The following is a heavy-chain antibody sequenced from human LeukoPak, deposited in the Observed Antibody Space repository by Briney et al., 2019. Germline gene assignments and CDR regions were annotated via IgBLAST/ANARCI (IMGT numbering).Heavy chain of an antibody. J-gene: IGHJ4*02. CDR2: IRYDGSNK. CDR3: ANPDLDY. D-gene: IGHD1-14*01. V-gene: IGHV3-30*02. CDR1: GFTFSSYG. Sequence: GRSLRLSCAASGFTFSSYGMHWVRQAPGEGLEWVAFIRYDGSNKYYADSVKGRFTISRDNSKNTLYLQMNSLRAEDTAVYYCANPDLDYWGQGTLVTVSS.